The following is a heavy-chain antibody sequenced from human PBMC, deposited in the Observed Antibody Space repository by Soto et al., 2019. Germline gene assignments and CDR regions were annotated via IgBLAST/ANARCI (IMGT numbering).Heavy chain of an antibody. CDR1: GGSISSYY. Sequence: QVQLQESGPGLVKPSETLSLTCTVSGGSISSYYWSWIRQPPGKGLEWIGYIYYSGSTNYNPSLKSRVTISVDTSKNQFSLKLSSVTAADTVVYYCARDSSGYYFHDAFDIWGQGTMVTVSS. D-gene: IGHD3-22*01. CDR3: ARDSSGYYFHDAFDI. J-gene: IGHJ3*02. CDR2: IYYSGST. V-gene: IGHV4-59*01.